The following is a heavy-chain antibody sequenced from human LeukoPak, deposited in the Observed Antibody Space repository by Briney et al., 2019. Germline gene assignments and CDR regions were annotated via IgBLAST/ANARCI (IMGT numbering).Heavy chain of an antibody. D-gene: IGHD2-2*01. CDR3: ARDSGYCSSTSCYEVWFDP. Sequence: GASVKVSCKASGYTFTGYYMHWVRQAPGQGLEWMGWINPNSGGTNYAQKFQGRVTMTRDTSISTAYMKLSRLRSDDTAVYYCARDSGYCSSTSCYEVWFDPWGQGTLVTVSS. J-gene: IGHJ5*02. V-gene: IGHV1-2*02. CDR1: GYTFTGYY. CDR2: INPNSGGT.